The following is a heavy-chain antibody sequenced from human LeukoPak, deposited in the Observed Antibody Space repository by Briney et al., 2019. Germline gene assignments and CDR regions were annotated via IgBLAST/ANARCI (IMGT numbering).Heavy chain of an antibody. CDR1: GFTFSSYS. V-gene: IGHV3-21*01. CDR3: ARDRLYDFWSGYRNPDAFDI. D-gene: IGHD3-3*01. Sequence: PGGSLRLSCAASGFTFSSYSMNWVRQAPGKGLEWVSSISSSSSYIYYADSVKGRFTISRDNAKNSLYLQMNSLRAEDTAVYYCARDRLYDFWSGYRNPDAFDIWGQGTIVTVSS. CDR2: ISSSSSYI. J-gene: IGHJ3*02.